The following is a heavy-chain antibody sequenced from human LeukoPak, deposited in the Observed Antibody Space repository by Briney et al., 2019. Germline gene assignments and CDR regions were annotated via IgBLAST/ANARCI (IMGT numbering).Heavy chain of an antibody. V-gene: IGHV1-18*01. J-gene: IGHJ4*02. D-gene: IGHD6-13*01. CDR1: VSTFTSYV. Sequence: GASVTLSFTASVSTFTSYVISWVRQAPGPGLEWMGWISAYNGNTNYAQKLQGRVTMTTDTSTSTAYMELRSLRSDDTAVYYCARDAAQQLVRDYWGQGTLVTVSS. CDR2: ISAYNGNT. CDR3: ARDAAQQLVRDY.